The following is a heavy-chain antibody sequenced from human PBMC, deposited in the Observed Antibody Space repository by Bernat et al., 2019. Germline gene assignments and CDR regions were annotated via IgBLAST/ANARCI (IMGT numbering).Heavy chain of an antibody. CDR2: IIPIFGTE. CDR3: ACSSSSHYYYYYMDV. Sequence: QVQLVQSGAEVKKPGSSVKVSCKASGGTFSSYAISWVRQAPGQGLEWMGGIIPIFGTENYEQKFQGRVTITADESTSTAYMELSSLRSEDTAVDYCACSSSSHYYYYYMDVWGKGTTVTVSS. J-gene: IGHJ6*03. CDR1: GGTFSSYA. D-gene: IGHD6-6*01. V-gene: IGHV1-69*01.